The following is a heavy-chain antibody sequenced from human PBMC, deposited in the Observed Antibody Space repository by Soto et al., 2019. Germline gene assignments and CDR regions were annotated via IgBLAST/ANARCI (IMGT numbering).Heavy chain of an antibody. CDR3: ALYDFWFDP. CDR2: IYHSGST. J-gene: IGHJ5*02. V-gene: IGHV4-30-2*01. CDR1: GGSISGYY. D-gene: IGHD3-3*01. Sequence: SETLSLTCTVSGGSISGYYWSWIRQPPGKGLEWIGYIYHSGSTYYNPSLKSRVTISVDRSKNQCSLKLSSVTAADTAVYYCALYDFWFDPWGQGTLVTVSS.